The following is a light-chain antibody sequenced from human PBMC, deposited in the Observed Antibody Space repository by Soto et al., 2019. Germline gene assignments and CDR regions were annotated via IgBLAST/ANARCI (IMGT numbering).Light chain of an antibody. CDR3: QQYGGSPRVT. V-gene: IGKV3-20*01. CDR2: SAS. CDR1: QSVSSNY. J-gene: IGKJ4*01. Sequence: EIVLTQSPGTLSLSPGERVILSCRASQSVSSNYLAWYQQKPGQAPRLLIYSASSRATGIPDRFSGSGSGTDFTLTINRLVPEDFAVYYCQQYGGSPRVTFGGGTKVEIQ.